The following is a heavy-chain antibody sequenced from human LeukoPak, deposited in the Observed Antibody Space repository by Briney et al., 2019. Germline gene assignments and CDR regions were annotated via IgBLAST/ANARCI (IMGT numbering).Heavy chain of an antibody. V-gene: IGHV3-20*04. D-gene: IGHD3-10*01. J-gene: IGHJ4*02. CDR3: ARGSVIGWRHYFDY. Sequence: GGSLRLSCAASGFTFDDYGMSWVRQAPGKGLEWVSGINWNGGSTGYADSVKGRFTISRDNAKNSLYLQMNSLRAEDTALYYCARGSVIGWRHYFDYWGQGTLATVSS. CDR2: INWNGGST. CDR1: GFTFDDYG.